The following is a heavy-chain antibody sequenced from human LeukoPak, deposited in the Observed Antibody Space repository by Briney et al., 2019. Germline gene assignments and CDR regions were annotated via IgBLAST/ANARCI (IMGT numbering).Heavy chain of an antibody. D-gene: IGHD3-22*01. CDR1: GGSFSGYY. V-gene: IGHV4-34*01. CDR2: INHSGST. Sequence: SETLSLTCAVYGGSFSGYYWSWIRQPPGKGLEWIGEINHSGSTNYNPSLKSRVTISVDTSKNQFSLKLSSMTAADTAVYYCARGVNYDSSGYFDYWGQGTLVTVSS. CDR3: ARGVNYDSSGYFDY. J-gene: IGHJ4*02.